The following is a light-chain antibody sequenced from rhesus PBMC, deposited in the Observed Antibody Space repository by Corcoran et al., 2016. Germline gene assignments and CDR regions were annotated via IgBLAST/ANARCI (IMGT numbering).Light chain of an antibody. Sequence: DIQMSQSPSSLSASVGDRVTITCRASQGFSSYLNWYQQKPGKAPTLLLYYANTLASGVPSRFSGSGSGTEFTLAISSLQPEDFATYYYQQGNSNPPTFGQGTKVEIE. J-gene: IGKJ1*01. CDR3: QQGNSNPPT. CDR1: QGFSSY. CDR2: YAN. V-gene: IGKV1-32*02.